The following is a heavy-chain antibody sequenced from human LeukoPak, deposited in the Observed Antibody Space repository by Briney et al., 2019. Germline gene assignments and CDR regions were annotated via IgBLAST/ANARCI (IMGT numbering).Heavy chain of an antibody. V-gene: IGHV1-46*01. D-gene: IGHD3-22*01. CDR3: ARDRLYYYDSSGNYDY. CDR1: GYTFTSYN. J-gene: IGHJ4*02. CDR2: IKPSGGST. Sequence: ASVKVSCKASGYTFTSYNMHWVRQAPGQGLEWMGIIKPSGGSTTYAQKFQGRVTMTRDMSTSTAYMELRSLRSDDTAVYYCARDRLYYYDSSGNYDYWGQGTLVTVSS.